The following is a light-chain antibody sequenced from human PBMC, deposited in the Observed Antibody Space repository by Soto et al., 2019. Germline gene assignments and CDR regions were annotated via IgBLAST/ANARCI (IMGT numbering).Light chain of an antibody. J-gene: IGKJ1*01. CDR2: GAS. CDR1: QSVDSN. Sequence: EIVMTQSPATLSVSPGEGATLSCRASQSVDSNLAWYQQQPGQAPRLLIYGASTSATGLPAKYSGSGSGTEFTLTISSLQSEDFAVYYCQQYNDWPHTFGQGTKVEIK. CDR3: QQYNDWPHT. V-gene: IGKV3-15*01.